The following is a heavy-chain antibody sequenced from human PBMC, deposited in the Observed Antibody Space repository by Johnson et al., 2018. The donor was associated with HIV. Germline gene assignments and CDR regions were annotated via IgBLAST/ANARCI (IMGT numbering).Heavy chain of an antibody. Sequence: VQLVESGGGVVQPGRSLRLSCAASGFTFISYAMHWVRQAPGKGLVWVSRINWNGGSTGYADSVKGRFTISRDNAKNSLYLQMNSLRAEDTALYYCARRAFEWELPGGAFDIWGQGTMVTVSS. J-gene: IGHJ3*02. V-gene: IGHV3-20*04. CDR1: GFTFISYA. D-gene: IGHD1-26*01. CDR3: ARRAFEWELPGGAFDI. CDR2: INWNGGST.